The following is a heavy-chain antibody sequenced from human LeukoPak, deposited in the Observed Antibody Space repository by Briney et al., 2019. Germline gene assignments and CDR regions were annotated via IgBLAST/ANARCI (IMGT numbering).Heavy chain of an antibody. CDR3: ASTGYSSGWTLGAFDI. D-gene: IGHD6-19*01. CDR1: GGSISSHS. V-gene: IGHV4-59*11. CDR2: IFYSGST. Sequence: SETLSLTCTVSGGSISSHSWSWIRQPPGKGLEWIGYIFYSGSTNYSPSLKSRVTISVDTSKNQFSLRLSSVTAADTAVYYCASTGYSSGWTLGAFDIWGQGTMVTVSS. J-gene: IGHJ3*02.